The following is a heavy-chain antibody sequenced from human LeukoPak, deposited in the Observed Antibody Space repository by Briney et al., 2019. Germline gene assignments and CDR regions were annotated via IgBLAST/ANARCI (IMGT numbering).Heavy chain of an antibody. D-gene: IGHD3-22*01. CDR2: IIPILGIA. CDR1: GGTFSSYA. V-gene: IGHV1-69*04. Sequence: ASVKVSCKASGGTFSSYAISWVRQAPGQGLEWMGRIIPILGIANYAQKFQGRVTITADKSTSTAYMELSSLRSEDTAVYYCARLYYYDSSGYPDYWAREPWSPSPQ. CDR3: ARLYYYDSSGYPDY. J-gene: IGHJ4*02.